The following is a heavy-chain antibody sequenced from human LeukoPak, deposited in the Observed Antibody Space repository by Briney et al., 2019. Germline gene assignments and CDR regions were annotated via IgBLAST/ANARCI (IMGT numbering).Heavy chain of an antibody. CDR3: AKDSYYYDSSGFYFFDY. J-gene: IGHJ4*02. V-gene: IGHV3-23*01. D-gene: IGHD3-22*01. CDR2: IIESGGT. Sequence: PGGSLRLSCAASGFTFSSYAMSWVRQAPGKGLEWVSRIIESGGTNYADSVKGRFTISRDNSKNTLYLQMNSLRAEDTAVYYCAKDSYYYDSSGFYFFDYWGQGTLVTVSS. CDR1: GFTFSSYA.